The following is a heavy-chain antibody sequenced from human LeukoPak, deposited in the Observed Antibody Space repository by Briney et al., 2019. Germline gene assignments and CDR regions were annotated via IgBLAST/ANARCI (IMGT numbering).Heavy chain of an antibody. CDR2: INHSGST. CDR1: GGSFSGYY. D-gene: IGHD6-19*01. V-gene: IGHV4-34*01. Sequence: PSETLSLICAVYGGSFSGYYWSWIRQPPGKGLEWIGEINHSGSTNYNPSLKSRVTISVDTSKNQFSLKLSSVTAADTAVYYCARAVGWYCHFDYWGQGTLVTVSS. CDR3: ARAVGWYCHFDY. J-gene: IGHJ4*02.